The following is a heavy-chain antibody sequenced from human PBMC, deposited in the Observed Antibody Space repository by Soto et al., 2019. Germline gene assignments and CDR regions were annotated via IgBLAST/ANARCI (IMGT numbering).Heavy chain of an antibody. D-gene: IGHD2-15*01. CDR3: ARGKIDIVVVVAATGAFDI. CDR1: GYTFTSYG. V-gene: IGHV1-18*01. J-gene: IGHJ3*02. Sequence: ASVKVSCKASGYTFTSYGISWVRQAPGQGLEWMGWISAYNGNTNYAQKLQGRVTMTTDTSTSTAYMELRSLRSDDTAVYYFARGKIDIVVVVAATGAFDIWGQGTMVTVSS. CDR2: ISAYNGNT.